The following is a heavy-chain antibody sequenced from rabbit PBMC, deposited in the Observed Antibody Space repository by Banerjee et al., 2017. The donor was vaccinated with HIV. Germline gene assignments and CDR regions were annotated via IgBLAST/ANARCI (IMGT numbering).Heavy chain of an antibody. CDR1: GFSISGSYY. V-gene: IGHV1S45*01. J-gene: IGHJ4*01. CDR3: ARDALGGGAYFVL. D-gene: IGHD5-1*01. Sequence: QEQLEESGGELVKPEGSLTLTCTASGFSISGSYYMCWVRQAPGKGLELIACIYLGSSGNTYYASWAKGRFSISKTSSTTVTLQMTSLTAADTATYFCARDALGGGAYFVLWGPGTLVTVS. CDR2: IYLGSSGNT.